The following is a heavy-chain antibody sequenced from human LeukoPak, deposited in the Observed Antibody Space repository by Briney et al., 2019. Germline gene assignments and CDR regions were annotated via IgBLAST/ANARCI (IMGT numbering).Heavy chain of an antibody. Sequence: GGSLRLSRAASGFTFSSYSMNWVRQAPGKGLEWVSSISSSSSYIYYADSVKGRFTISRDNAKNSLHLQMNSLRAEDTAVHYCARDSPYYDSSGPQAYWGQGTLVTVSS. CDR1: GFTFSSYS. V-gene: IGHV3-21*01. CDR2: ISSSSSYI. CDR3: ARDSPYYDSSGPQAY. J-gene: IGHJ4*02. D-gene: IGHD3-22*01.